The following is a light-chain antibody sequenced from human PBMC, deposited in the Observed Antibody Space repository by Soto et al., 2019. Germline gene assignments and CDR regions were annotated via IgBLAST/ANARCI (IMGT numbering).Light chain of an antibody. CDR2: GAS. Sequence: EIVLTQSPGTLSLSPGERATLSCRASQSVSNNYLAWYQQKPGQAPRLLVYGASNRATSIPDRFSGSGSGTDCTLTISRLELEDFEVYYCQQYGSSGTLGQGTKVEIK. CDR3: QQYGSSGT. V-gene: IGKV3-20*01. CDR1: QSVSNNY. J-gene: IGKJ1*01.